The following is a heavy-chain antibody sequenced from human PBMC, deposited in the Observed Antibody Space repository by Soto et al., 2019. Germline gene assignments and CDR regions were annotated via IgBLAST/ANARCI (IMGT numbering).Heavy chain of an antibody. CDR1: GFTFSSYG. D-gene: IGHD1-7*01. Sequence: ALRLSWAASGFTFSSYGMHWVRQAPGKGLEWVAVISYDGSNKYYADSVKGRFTISRDNSKNKLSLQMNSLRAEDTAVYYWAKGPYPTWNLEVADTVGMDVWGQGT. V-gene: IGHV3-30*18. J-gene: IGHJ6*02. CDR3: AKGPYPTWNLEVADTVGMDV. CDR2: ISYDGSNK.